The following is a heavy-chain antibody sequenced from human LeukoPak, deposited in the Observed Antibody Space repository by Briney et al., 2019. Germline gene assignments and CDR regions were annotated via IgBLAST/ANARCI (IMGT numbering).Heavy chain of an antibody. V-gene: IGHV4-39*01. D-gene: IGHD1-26*01. J-gene: IGHJ4*02. CDR2: RYYSGRT. CDR3: ARRSDSGSDDGEDYFDY. Sequence: SETLSLTCTVSSVSISNSTFYWGWIRQPPGKGLEWIGSRYYSGRTYDNPSLKSLVTLTVNTSKNQFSLKMNSVTAADTAVYYCARRSDSGSDDGEDYFDYWGQGTLVTVSS. CDR1: SVSISNSTFY.